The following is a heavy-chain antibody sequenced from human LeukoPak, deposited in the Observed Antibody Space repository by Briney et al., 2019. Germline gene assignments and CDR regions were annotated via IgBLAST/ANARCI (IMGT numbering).Heavy chain of an antibody. Sequence: ASVKVSCKVSGYNLTELSMHWVRQAPGKGLEWMGGFDPEDGETIYAQKFQGRVTMTEDTSTDTAYMELSSLRSEDTAVYYCATGVVVVADDYFDYWGQGTLVTVSS. V-gene: IGHV1-24*01. J-gene: IGHJ4*02. D-gene: IGHD2-15*01. CDR3: ATGVVVVADDYFDY. CDR2: FDPEDGET. CDR1: GYNLTELS.